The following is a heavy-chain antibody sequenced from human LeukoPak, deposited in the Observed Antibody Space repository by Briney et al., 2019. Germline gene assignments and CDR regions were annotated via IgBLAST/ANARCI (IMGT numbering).Heavy chain of an antibody. CDR1: GVTVSSNY. V-gene: IGHV3-66*04. J-gene: IGHJ4*02. CDR2: IYSGGNT. Sequence: GGSLRLSCAASGVTVSSNYMNWVRQAPGKGLEWVSIIYSGGNTYYADSVKGRFTISRDNSKNTLYLQMNGLRAEDTAVYYCARQQDTTNPGYWGQGTLVPVSS. D-gene: IGHD5-18*01. CDR3: ARQQDTTNPGY.